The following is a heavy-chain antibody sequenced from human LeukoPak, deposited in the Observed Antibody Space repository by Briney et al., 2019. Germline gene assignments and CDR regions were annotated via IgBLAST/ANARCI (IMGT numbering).Heavy chain of an antibody. CDR1: GYTFTSYD. J-gene: IGHJ4*02. CDR3: ARPRYYYDSSGYYYSNMPFDY. Sequence: ASVKVSCKGSGYTFTSYDINWVRQATGQGLEWMGWMNPNSGNTGYAQKFQGRVTITRNTSISTAYMELSSLRSEDMAVYYCARPRYYYDSSGYYYSNMPFDYWGQGTLVTVSS. V-gene: IGHV1-8*03. CDR2: MNPNSGNT. D-gene: IGHD3-22*01.